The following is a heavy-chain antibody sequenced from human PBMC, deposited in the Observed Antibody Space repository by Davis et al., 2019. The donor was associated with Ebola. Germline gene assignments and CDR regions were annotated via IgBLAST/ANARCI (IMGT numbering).Heavy chain of an antibody. Sequence: GESLKISCAASGFLFSDYSMNWVRQAPGKGLEWITYITKGSDAIHYADSVKGRITVSRDNAKNSLFLQMNSLTDEDSAVYYCARDYIFAFDFWGQGTQVTVSS. CDR3: ARDYIFAFDF. J-gene: IGHJ4*02. CDR2: ITKGSDAI. V-gene: IGHV3-48*02. D-gene: IGHD4-11*01. CDR1: GFLFSDYS.